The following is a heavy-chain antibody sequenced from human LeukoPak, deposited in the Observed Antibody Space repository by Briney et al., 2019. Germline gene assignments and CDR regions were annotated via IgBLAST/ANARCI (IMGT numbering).Heavy chain of an antibody. J-gene: IGHJ3*02. D-gene: IGHD3-22*01. CDR2: IYSGGST. CDR1: GFTVSSNY. CDR3: ASADSSGYYYVGAFDI. Sequence: GGSLRLSCAASGFTVSSNYMSWVRQAPGKGLEWVSVIYSGGSTYYADSVKGRSTISRDNSKNTLHLQMNSLRAEDTAVYYCASADSSGYYYVGAFDIWGQGTMVTVSS. V-gene: IGHV3-66*01.